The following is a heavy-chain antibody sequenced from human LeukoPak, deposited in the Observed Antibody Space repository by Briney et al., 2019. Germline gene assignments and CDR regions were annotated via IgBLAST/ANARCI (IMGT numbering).Heavy chain of an antibody. CDR3: AKDSKTYYYGSGSSYYFDY. V-gene: IGHV3-9*01. CDR1: GFTFDDYA. D-gene: IGHD3-10*01. Sequence: PGGSLRLSCAASGFTFDDYAMHWVRHAPGKGLEWVSGISWNSGSIGYADSVKGRFTISRDNAKNSLYLQMNSLRAEDTALYYCAKDSKTYYYGSGSSYYFDYWGQGTLVTVSS. J-gene: IGHJ4*02. CDR2: ISWNSGSI.